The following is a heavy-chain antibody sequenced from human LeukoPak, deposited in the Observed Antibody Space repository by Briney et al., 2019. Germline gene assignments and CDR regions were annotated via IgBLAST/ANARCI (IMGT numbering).Heavy chain of an antibody. J-gene: IGHJ4*02. V-gene: IGHV3-48*04. CDR1: GFTFSSYS. CDR3: ARDILMGD. D-gene: IGHD3-16*01. CDR2: ISSSSTI. Sequence: VWTGGSLRLSCAASGFTFSSYSMNWVRQAPGKGLEWVSYISSSSTIYYADSVKGRFTISRNNAKNSLYLQMNSLRAEDTAVYYCARDILMGDWGQGTLVTVSS.